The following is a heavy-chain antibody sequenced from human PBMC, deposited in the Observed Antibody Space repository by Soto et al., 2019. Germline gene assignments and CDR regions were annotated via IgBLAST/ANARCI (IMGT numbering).Heavy chain of an antibody. CDR3: ARRVVATTYYYYYYGMDV. V-gene: IGHV5-10-1*01. Sequence: GESLKISCKGSGYSFTSYWISWVRQMPGKGLEWMGRIDPSDSYTNYSPSFQGHVTISADKSISTAYLQWSSLKASDTAMYYCARRVVATTYYYYYYGMDVWGQGTTVTVSS. CDR1: GYSFTSYW. D-gene: IGHD5-12*01. CDR2: IDPSDSYT. J-gene: IGHJ6*02.